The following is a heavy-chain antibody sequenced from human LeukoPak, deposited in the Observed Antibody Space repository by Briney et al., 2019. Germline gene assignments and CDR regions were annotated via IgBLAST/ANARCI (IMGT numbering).Heavy chain of an antibody. V-gene: IGHV3-23*01. J-gene: IGHJ4*02. Sequence: GGSLRLSCAASGFIFSHYTLTWVRQAPGKGLEWLSSINGSGDATIYADSVMGRFTISRDNSKNTVSLQMNSLRAEDTAIYYCAKSDCGSHGSKLLNYWGQGTLVIASS. CDR2: INGSGDAT. CDR3: AKSDCGSHGSKLLNY. CDR1: GFIFSHYT. D-gene: IGHD2-21*01.